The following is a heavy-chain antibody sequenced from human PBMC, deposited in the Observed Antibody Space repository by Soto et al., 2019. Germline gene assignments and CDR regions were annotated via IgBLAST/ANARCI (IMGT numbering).Heavy chain of an antibody. CDR1: GGSIRSNIYY. J-gene: IGHJ6*02. CDR3: ARRKYSGSGSYYNRPYYYGMDV. V-gene: IGHV4-39*07. D-gene: IGHD3-10*01. Sequence: SETLSLTCSVSGGSIRSNIYYWGWIRQPPGKGLEWIATVHYSGSTYYTPSLRSRVTISVDTSKNQFSLKLSSVTAADTAVYYCARRKYSGSGSYYNRPYYYGMDVWGQGTTVT. CDR2: VHYSGST.